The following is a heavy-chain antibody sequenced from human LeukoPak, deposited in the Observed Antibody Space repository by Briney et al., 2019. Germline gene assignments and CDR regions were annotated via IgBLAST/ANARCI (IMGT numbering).Heavy chain of an antibody. CDR1: GFTFSSYA. CDR3: AREDCSSTSCQLDY. D-gene: IGHD2-2*01. V-gene: IGHV3-33*08. J-gene: IGHJ4*02. CDR2: IWYDGSNK. Sequence: GGSLRLSCAASGFTFSSYAMSWVRQAPGKGLEWVAVIWYDGSNKYQADSVKGRFTISRDNSKNTLYLQMNSLRAEDTAVYYCAREDCSSTSCQLDYWGQGTLVTVSS.